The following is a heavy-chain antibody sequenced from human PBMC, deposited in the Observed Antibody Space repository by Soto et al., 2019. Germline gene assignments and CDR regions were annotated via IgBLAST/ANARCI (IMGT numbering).Heavy chain of an antibody. J-gene: IGHJ3*01. D-gene: IGHD1-26*01. CDR1: GFTFSYYW. CDR2: IHSDGSST. V-gene: IGHV3-74*01. Sequence: EVQLLESGGGLVQPGESLRLSCAASGFTFSYYWMHWVRQAPGMGLVWVSRIHSDGSSTTYADSVKGRFTISRDNARNQLYLHMNSLTAADKDVYSCARGDRGAFDLWGQGTVLTVSS. CDR3: ARGDRGAFDL.